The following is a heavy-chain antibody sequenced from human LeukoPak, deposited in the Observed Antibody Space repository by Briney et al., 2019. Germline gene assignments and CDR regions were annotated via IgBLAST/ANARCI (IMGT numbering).Heavy chain of an antibody. CDR2: IKQDGSDK. V-gene: IGHV3-7*01. CDR1: GFTFSSYW. D-gene: IGHD6-19*01. J-gene: IGHJ4*02. Sequence: GGSLRLSCAASGFTFSSYWMSWVRQAPGKGLEWVANIKQDGSDKYYVDSVKGRFTIPRDNAKNSLYLQMNSLRAEDTAVYYCATYSSAFSYWGQGTLVTVSS. CDR3: ATYSSAFSY.